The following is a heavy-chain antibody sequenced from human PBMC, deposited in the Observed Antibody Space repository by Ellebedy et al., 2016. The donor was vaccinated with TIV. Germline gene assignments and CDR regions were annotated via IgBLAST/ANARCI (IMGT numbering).Heavy chain of an antibody. J-gene: IGHJ6*02. CDR3: ARLGQGRDGYYTYAMDV. V-gene: IGHV3-30*07. Sequence: ESVPGRFSISRDNPTNTLYLQMNSLRVEDTGVYYCARLGQGRDGYYTYAMDVWGQGTTVTVSS. D-gene: IGHD5-24*01.